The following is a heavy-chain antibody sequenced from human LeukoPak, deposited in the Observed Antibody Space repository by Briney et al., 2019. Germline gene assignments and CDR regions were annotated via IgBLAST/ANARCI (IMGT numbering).Heavy chain of an antibody. Sequence: SETLSLTCSVSGGSINNYYWSWIRQAPGKRLEWIGSVYHTGSTDYNPSLRSPVTISVDTSKNHFSLKVTSVTAADTAIYYCTRDRLGGAVASWIPDYWGQGILVTVSS. J-gene: IGHJ4*02. V-gene: IGHV4-59*01. CDR3: TRDRLGGAVASWIPDY. CDR1: GGSINNYY. CDR2: VYHTGST. D-gene: IGHD3-3*01.